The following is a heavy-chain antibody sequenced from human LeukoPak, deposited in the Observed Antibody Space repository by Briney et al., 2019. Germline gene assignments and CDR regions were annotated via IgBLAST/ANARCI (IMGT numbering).Heavy chain of an antibody. CDR2: MSSGSRYI. D-gene: IGHD2-15*01. CDR1: GFSFSTYA. J-gene: IGHJ4*02. CDR3: ARDRPTGASRVFVVQ. Sequence: GGSLRLSCTAPGFSFSTYAMTWVRQAPGKGLEWISSMSSGSRYIYYADSVRGRFTISRDNTKNSLYLLMNNLRAEDTAIYYCARDRPTGASRVFVVQWGQGTPVTVSS. V-gene: IGHV3-21*06.